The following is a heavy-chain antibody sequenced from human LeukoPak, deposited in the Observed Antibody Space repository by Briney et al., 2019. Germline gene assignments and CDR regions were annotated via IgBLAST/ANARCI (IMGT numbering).Heavy chain of an antibody. J-gene: IGHJ4*02. CDR2: IYYSGST. V-gene: IGHV4-31*03. CDR1: GGSISSGGYY. D-gene: IGHD3-22*01. Sequence: SETLSLTCTVSGGSISSGGYYWSWIRQHPGKGLEWIGYIYYSGSTYYNPSLKSRVTISVDTSKNQFSLKLSSVTAADTAVYYCAGSDSSGYYLGPNPYYFDYWGQGTLVTVSS. CDR3: AGSDSSGYYLGPNPYYFDY.